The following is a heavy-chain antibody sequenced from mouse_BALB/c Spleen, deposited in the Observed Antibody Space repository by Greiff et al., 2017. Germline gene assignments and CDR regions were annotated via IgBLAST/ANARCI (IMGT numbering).Heavy chain of an antibody. D-gene: IGHD2-14*01. Sequence: EVQLQQSGAELVRSGASVKLSCTASGFNIKDYYMHWVKQRPEQGLEWIGWIDPENGDTEYAPKFQGKATMTADTSSNTAYLQLSSLTSEDTAVYYCLVRGAWFAYWGQGTLVTVSA. CDR3: LVRGAWFAY. CDR1: GFNIKDYY. CDR2: IDPENGDT. V-gene: IGHV14-4*02. J-gene: IGHJ3*01.